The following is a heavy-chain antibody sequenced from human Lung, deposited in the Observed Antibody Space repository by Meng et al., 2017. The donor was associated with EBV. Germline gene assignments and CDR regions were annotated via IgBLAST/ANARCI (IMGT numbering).Heavy chain of an antibody. J-gene: IGHJ4*02. D-gene: IGHD1-14*01. Sequence: EVHLVESXXAXVPXWVXLRLSCAASEFTFSSYWMHWVRQAPGEGLVWVSRINEDGATTNYADSVKGRFTISRDNARNTLYLQMNSLRAEDTAVYYCSRDLAGSDDYWGQGTLVTVSS. CDR3: SRDLAGSDDY. CDR2: INEDGATT. CDR1: EFTFSSYW. V-gene: IGHV3-74*01.